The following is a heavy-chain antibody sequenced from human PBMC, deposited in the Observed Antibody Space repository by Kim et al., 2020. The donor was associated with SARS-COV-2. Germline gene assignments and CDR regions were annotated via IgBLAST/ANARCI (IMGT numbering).Heavy chain of an antibody. CDR3: ARDRGQYSNNYYYYYGMDV. CDR2: ISSSSSYI. J-gene: IGHJ6*02. CDR1: GFTFSSYS. Sequence: GGSLRLSCAASGFTFSSYSMNWVRQAPGKGLEWVSSISSSSSYIYYADSVKGRFTISRDNAKNSLYLQMNSLRAEDTAVYYCARDRGQYSNNYYYYYGMDVWGQGTTVTVSS. D-gene: IGHD4-4*01. V-gene: IGHV3-21*01.